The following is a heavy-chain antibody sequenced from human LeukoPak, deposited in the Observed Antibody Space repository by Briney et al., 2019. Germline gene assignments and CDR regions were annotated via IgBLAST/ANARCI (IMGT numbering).Heavy chain of an antibody. D-gene: IGHD3-10*01. CDR1: GFTFNNYA. CDR3: AREPGITMVRDAADY. CDR2: MRSDGSDI. Sequence: GGSLRLSCAASGFTFNNYAMHWVRQAPGKGLQWVAFMRSDGSDIYYADSVKGRFTISRDNAKNSLYLQMNSLRAEDTAVYYCAREPGITMVRDAADYWGQGTLVTVSS. V-gene: IGHV3-30*02. J-gene: IGHJ4*02.